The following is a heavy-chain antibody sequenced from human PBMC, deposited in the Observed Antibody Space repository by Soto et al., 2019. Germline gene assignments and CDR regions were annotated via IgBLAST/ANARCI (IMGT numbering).Heavy chain of an antibody. CDR2: IYYTGTT. D-gene: IGHD3-22*01. V-gene: IGHV4-59*08. Sequence: PSETLSLTCTVSGGSIRDYYWGWIRQSPGKGLEWIGYIYYTGTTKYNPSLKSRVTISVDTSKNQFSLKLNSVTAAETAVYYLGRLGGYYQAFDSLGQGTLVTVSS. CDR1: GGSIRDYY. CDR3: GRLGGYYQAFDS. J-gene: IGHJ4*02.